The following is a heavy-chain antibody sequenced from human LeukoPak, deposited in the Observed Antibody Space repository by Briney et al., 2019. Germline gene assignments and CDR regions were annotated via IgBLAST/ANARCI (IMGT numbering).Heavy chain of an antibody. CDR2: IYYSGST. D-gene: IGHD3-9*01. CDR3: ARSGFLGYFDWLSAGDYYYYMDV. Sequence: SSETLSLTCTVSGGSISSGGYYWSWIRQHPGKGLEWIGYIYYSGSTYYNPSLKSRVTISVDTSKNQFSLKLSSVTAADTAVYYCARSGFLGYFDWLSAGDYYYYMDVWGKGTTVTVSS. CDR1: GGSISSGGYY. J-gene: IGHJ6*03. V-gene: IGHV4-31*03.